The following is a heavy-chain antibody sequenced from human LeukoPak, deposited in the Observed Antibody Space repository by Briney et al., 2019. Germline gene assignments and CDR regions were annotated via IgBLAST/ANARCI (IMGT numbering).Heavy chain of an antibody. Sequence: SVKVSCKASGGSFTSYTFTWVRQAPGQGLEWVGRVIPTIGTTNYAQNFQGRVTITADKSTRTVYMELSRLGSEDAAVYYCARIPSIVYVPSTAYYYMDVWGTGTAVTVSS. J-gene: IGHJ6*03. CDR1: GGSFTSYT. CDR3: ARIPSIVYVPSTAYYYMDV. V-gene: IGHV1-69*08. D-gene: IGHD2-21*01. CDR2: VIPTIGTT.